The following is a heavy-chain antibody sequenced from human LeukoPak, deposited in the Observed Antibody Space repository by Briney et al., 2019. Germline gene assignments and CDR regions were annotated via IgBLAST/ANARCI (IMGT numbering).Heavy chain of an antibody. D-gene: IGHD2-2*01. Sequence: SETLSPTCSVSGGSISSYYWSWIRQPPGKGLEWIGYIYYNGRTHYNPSLESRVTISVDTSKNQFSLQLHSVTAADTAVYYCARVFCSSTSCQKTFDYWGQGSLVTVSS. V-gene: IGHV4-59*01. CDR3: ARVFCSSTSCQKTFDY. J-gene: IGHJ4*02. CDR1: GGSISSYY. CDR2: IYYNGRT.